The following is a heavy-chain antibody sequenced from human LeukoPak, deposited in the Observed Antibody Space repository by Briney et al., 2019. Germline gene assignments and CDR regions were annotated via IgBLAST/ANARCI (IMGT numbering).Heavy chain of an antibody. CDR1: GFTFSSYR. CDR3: AKDDRDTIFGVVISTGYYYYMDV. D-gene: IGHD3-3*01. Sequence: GGSLRLSCAASGFTFSSYRVNWVRQAPGKGLEWVSYISRSSSAIYYADSVKGRFTISRDNSKNTLYLQMNSLRAEDTAVYYCAKDDRDTIFGVVISTGYYYYMDVWGKGTTVTVSS. V-gene: IGHV3-48*01. CDR2: ISRSSSAI. J-gene: IGHJ6*03.